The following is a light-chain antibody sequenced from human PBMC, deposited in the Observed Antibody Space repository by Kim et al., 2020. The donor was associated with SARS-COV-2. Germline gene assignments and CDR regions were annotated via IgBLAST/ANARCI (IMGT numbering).Light chain of an antibody. CDR3: QQRSNWLT. Sequence: SVSPGERAPLSCRASQSVSSYLAWYQQKPGQAPRLLIYDASNRATCIPARFSGSGSGTDFTLTISSLEPEDFAVYYCQQRSNWLTFGGGTKVDIK. V-gene: IGKV3-11*01. J-gene: IGKJ4*01. CDR2: DAS. CDR1: QSVSSY.